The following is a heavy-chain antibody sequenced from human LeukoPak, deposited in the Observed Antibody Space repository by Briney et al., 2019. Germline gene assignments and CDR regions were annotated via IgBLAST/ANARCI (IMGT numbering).Heavy chain of an antibody. Sequence: EASVKVSCKASGYTFTSYGISWVRQAPGQGLEWMGWISAYIGNTNYAQKLQGRVTMTTDTSTSTAYMELRSLRSDDTAVYYCARWRGYCSGGSCPGFDYWGQGTLVTVSS. CDR1: GYTFTSYG. CDR3: ARWRGYCSGGSCPGFDY. J-gene: IGHJ4*02. D-gene: IGHD2-15*01. V-gene: IGHV1-18*01. CDR2: ISAYIGNT.